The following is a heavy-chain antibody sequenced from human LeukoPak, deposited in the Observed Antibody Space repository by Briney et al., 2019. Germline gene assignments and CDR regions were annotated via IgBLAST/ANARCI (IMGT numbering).Heavy chain of an antibody. V-gene: IGHV4-61*01. D-gene: IGHD2-2*01. CDR1: GGSVSSGSYY. CDR2: IYYSGST. CDR3: ARASWRRYYFDY. Sequence: ETSETLSLTCTVSGGSVSSGSYYWSRIRQPPGKGLEWIGYIYYSGSTYYNPSLKSRVTISVDTSKNQFSLKLSSVTAADTAVYYCARASWRRYYFDYWGQGTLVTVSS. J-gene: IGHJ4*02.